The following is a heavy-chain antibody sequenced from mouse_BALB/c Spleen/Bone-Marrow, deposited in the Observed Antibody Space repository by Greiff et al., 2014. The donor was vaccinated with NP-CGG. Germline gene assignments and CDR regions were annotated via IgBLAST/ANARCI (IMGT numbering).Heavy chain of an antibody. Sequence: LVESGPELVKPGASVKISCKASGYAFSSSWMNWVKQRPGQGLEWIGRIYPGDGNTNYNGKFKGKATPTADKSSTTAYMQLSSLTSVDSAVYFCALYDYDGLSWFAYWGQGTLVTVSA. CDR2: IYPGDGNT. CDR1: GYAFSSSW. V-gene: IGHV1-82*01. J-gene: IGHJ3*01. D-gene: IGHD2-4*01. CDR3: ALYDYDGLSWFAY.